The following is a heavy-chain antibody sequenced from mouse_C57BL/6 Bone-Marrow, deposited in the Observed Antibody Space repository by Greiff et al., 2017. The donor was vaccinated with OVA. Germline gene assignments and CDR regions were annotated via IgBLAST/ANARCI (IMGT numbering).Heavy chain of an antibody. CDR3: TREGGKKRFFAY. D-gene: IGHD2-1*01. J-gene: IGHJ3*01. Sequence: QVQLKQSGAELVRPGASVTLSCTASGYTFTDYEMHWVKQTPVHGLEWIGGIDPETGGTAYTQKFKGKAILTADKSSSTAYIELRSLTSEDSAVYFCTREGGKKRFFAYWGQGTMVTVS. V-gene: IGHV1-15*01. CDR1: GYTFTDYE. CDR2: IDPETGGT.